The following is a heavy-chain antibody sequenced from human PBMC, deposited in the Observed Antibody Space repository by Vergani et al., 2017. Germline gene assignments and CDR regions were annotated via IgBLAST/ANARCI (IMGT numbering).Heavy chain of an antibody. J-gene: IGHJ4*02. V-gene: IGHV3-49*04. Sequence: EVQLVESGGGLVPPGRSLRLSCAASGFSFGDYAMTWVRQAPGKGLEWVAFIRNKAYGVTTEYAASVKGRFTISRDDSKRLAYLQLSGLKTEDTAVYFCSRGRVYSFGYPDYWLQGTLVTVSS. D-gene: IGHD5-18*01. CDR1: GFSFGDYA. CDR2: IRNKAYGVTT. CDR3: SRGRVYSFGYPDY.